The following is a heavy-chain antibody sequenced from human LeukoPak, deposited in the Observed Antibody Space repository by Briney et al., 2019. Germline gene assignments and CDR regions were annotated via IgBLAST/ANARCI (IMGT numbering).Heavy chain of an antibody. D-gene: IGHD2-2*01. CDR1: GFTFSSYG. V-gene: IGHV3-30*02. J-gene: IGHJ4*02. CDR3: AKDRVNCSSASCYSVGGNFDY. CDR2: IRYDGGNK. Sequence: GGSLRLSCAASGFTFSSYGMHWVRQAPGKGLEWVAFIRYDGGNKYYADSVKGRFTISRDNSKNTLYLQMNSLRDEDTAVYYCAKDRVNCSSASCYSVGGNFDYWGQGTLVTVS.